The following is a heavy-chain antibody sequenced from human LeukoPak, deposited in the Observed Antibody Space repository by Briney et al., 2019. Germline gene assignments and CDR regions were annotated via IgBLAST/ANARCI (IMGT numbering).Heavy chain of an antibody. D-gene: IGHD3-22*01. CDR1: GCTFTGYF. J-gene: IGHJ4*02. Sequence: SVKVSCKTSGCTFTGYFLNWVRQAPGQGLEWMGGIIPIFRTANYAQKFQGRVTITADESTSTAYMELSSLRSEDTAVYYCARALRYYSDSSGYAFGYWGQGTLVTVSS. CDR2: IIPIFRTA. CDR3: ARALRYYSDSSGYAFGY. V-gene: IGHV1-69*13.